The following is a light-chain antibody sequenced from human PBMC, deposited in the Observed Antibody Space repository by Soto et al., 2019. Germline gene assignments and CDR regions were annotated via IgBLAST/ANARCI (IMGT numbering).Light chain of an antibody. Sequence: EIVLTQSPATLSLSPGERATLSCRASETIRGLLAWYQQRPGQPPRLLIYDASSRATGIPARFSGSGSGTEFTLTISSLQSEDFAVYYCQQYNNWPETFGQGTKVDIK. V-gene: IGKV3D-15*01. CDR3: QQYNNWPET. CDR1: ETIRGL. CDR2: DAS. J-gene: IGKJ1*01.